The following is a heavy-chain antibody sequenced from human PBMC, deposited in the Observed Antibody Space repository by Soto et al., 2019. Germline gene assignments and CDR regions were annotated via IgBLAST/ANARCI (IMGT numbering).Heavy chain of an antibody. J-gene: IGHJ6*03. V-gene: IGHV3-23*01. CDR3: AGRYCTAGICYTNYYYYMDV. Sequence: EAQLLESGGGLVQPGGSLRLSCAASGFTFSSYGMNWVRQAPGKGLEWVSSITATGGNTYYADSVKGRFTISRDNSKDTLSLQMNSLRAEDTAVYYCAGRYCTAGICYTNYYYYMDVWGKGTMVTVSS. CDR2: ITATGGNT. CDR1: GFTFSSYG. D-gene: IGHD2-8*02.